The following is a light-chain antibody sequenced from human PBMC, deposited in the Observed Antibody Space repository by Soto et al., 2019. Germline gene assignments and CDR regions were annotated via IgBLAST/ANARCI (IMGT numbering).Light chain of an antibody. V-gene: IGLV2-8*01. CDR2: EVS. CDR3: SSYVGSNNLGV. Sequence: QSVLTQPPSASGSLGQSVTISCTGTSSDVGGYNYVSWYQQHPGKAPKLMISEVSKRPSGVPDRFSGSRSGNTASLTVSGLQAEDEADYYCSSYVGSNNLGVFGGGTQLTVL. J-gene: IGLJ2*01. CDR1: SSDVGGYNY.